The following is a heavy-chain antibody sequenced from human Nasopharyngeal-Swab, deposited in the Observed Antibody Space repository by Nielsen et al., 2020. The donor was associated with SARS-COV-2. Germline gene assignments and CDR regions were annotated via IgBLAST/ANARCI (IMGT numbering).Heavy chain of an antibody. CDR3: ASNSGCSSTSCPIDRLVYGMDV. D-gene: IGHD2-2*01. J-gene: IGHJ6*02. V-gene: IGHV1-69*13. CDR2: IIPIFGTA. CDR1: GGTFSSYA. Sequence: SVKVACKASGGTFSSYAISWVRQAPGQGLEWMGWIIPIFGTANYAQKFQGRVTITADESTSTAYMELSSLRSEDTAVYYCASNSGCSSTSCPIDRLVYGMDVWGQGTTVTVSS.